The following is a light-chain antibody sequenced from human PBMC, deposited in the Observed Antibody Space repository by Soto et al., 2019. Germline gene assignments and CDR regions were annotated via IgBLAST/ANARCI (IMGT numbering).Light chain of an antibody. CDR1: QGISTR. CDR2: AAS. CDR3: QQSNSVPFN. J-gene: IGKJ4*01. Sequence: DIQMTQSPSSVSASVGDRVTITCRASQGISTRLAWYQQKPGKATNLLIYAASSLQSGVPSRFSGSGSETDFTLTIGRLPPEDFGTYYCQQSNSVPFNFGGGTKVESK. V-gene: IGKV1-12*01.